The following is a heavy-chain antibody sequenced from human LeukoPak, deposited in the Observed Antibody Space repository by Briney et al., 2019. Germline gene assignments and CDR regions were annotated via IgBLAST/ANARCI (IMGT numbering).Heavy chain of an antibody. CDR2: IQFDESQK. CDR3: AKLVAATKRGTIPFDY. D-gene: IGHD2-15*01. Sequence: PGGSLRLSCAGFGFTFNTYGMHWVRQAPGKGLDWVAFIQFDESQKYYADSVKGRFTISRDNSKNTLYLQMNSLRAEDTAVYYCAKLVAATKRGTIPFDYWGQGTLVTVSS. CDR1: GFTFNTYG. J-gene: IGHJ4*02. V-gene: IGHV3-30*02.